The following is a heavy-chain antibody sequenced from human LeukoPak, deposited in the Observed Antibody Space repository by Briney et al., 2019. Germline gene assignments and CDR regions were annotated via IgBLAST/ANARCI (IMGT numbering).Heavy chain of an antibody. CDR3: AKDYGPKQLVFLDS. CDR2: ISENGGTT. V-gene: IGHV3-23*01. CDR1: GFTFSSYA. Sequence: GGSLRLSCAASGFTFSSYALSWVRQAPGKGLEWVSAISENGGTTFYADSVKGRFTITRDNSKNTLYVQMNSLRGEDTAVYYCAKDYGPKQLVFLDSWGQGTLVTVSP. D-gene: IGHD6-13*01. J-gene: IGHJ4*02.